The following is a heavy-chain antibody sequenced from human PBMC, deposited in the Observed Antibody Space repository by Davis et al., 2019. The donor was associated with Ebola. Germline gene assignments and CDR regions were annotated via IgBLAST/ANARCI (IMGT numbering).Heavy chain of an antibody. D-gene: IGHD2-2*01. CDR2: IIPIFGTR. CDR1: GGTFSSYA. Sequence: AASVKVSCKASGGTFSSYAISWVRQAPGQGLEWMGGIIPIFGTRNYAQKFQGRVTITADESTSTAYMELSSLRSEDTAVYYCARDLHCSSTSCPMDYGTDVWGQGTTVTVSS. CDR3: ARDLHCSSTSCPMDYGTDV. V-gene: IGHV1-69*13. J-gene: IGHJ6*02.